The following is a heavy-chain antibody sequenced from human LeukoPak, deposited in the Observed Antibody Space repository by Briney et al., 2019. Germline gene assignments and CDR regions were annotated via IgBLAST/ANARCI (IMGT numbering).Heavy chain of an antibody. D-gene: IGHD3-9*01. CDR2: INHSGST. CDR1: GFTFSSYW. Sequence: PGGSLRLSCAASGFTFSSYWMTWVRQPPGKGLEWIGEINHSGSTNYNPSLKSRVTISVDTSKNQFSLKLSSVTAADTAVYYCARRNDYDILTADWYFDLWGRGTLVTVSS. J-gene: IGHJ2*01. CDR3: ARRNDYDILTADWYFDL. V-gene: IGHV4-34*01.